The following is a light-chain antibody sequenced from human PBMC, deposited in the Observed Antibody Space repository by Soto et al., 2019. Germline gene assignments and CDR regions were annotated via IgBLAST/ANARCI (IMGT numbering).Light chain of an antibody. CDR3: QKYNSAPLT. V-gene: IGKV1-27*01. CDR1: QVISNY. Sequence: DIQMTHAPSSLSASVLYRVTITFLAIQVISNYLSWYQQKPGKVPKLLIYASSTLQSGVPSRFSGSGSGTDFTLTISSLQPEDVATYYCQKYNSAPLTFGGGTKVDTK. J-gene: IGKJ4*01. CDR2: ASS.